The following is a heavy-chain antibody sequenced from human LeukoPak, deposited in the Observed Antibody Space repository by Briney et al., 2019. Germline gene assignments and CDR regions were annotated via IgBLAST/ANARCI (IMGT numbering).Heavy chain of an antibody. Sequence: ASVKVSCRASGYTFTAYYIHWVRQVPGQGLEWMGRINPNSGGTDSTQNFQGRVTMTRDTSMNTAYMEFSSLRSDDTALYYCARDLSGISSATDAFDMWGQGTMVTVSS. D-gene: IGHD1-14*01. V-gene: IGHV1-2*06. CDR3: ARDLSGISSATDAFDM. CDR2: INPNSGGT. CDR1: GYTFTAYY. J-gene: IGHJ3*02.